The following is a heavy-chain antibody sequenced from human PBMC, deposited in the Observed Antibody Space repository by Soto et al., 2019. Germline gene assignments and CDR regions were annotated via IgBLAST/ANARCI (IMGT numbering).Heavy chain of an antibody. J-gene: IGHJ4*02. CDR1: GGSVSSGSYY. CDR3: ARTPSELWILFDY. V-gene: IGHV4-61*01. CDR2: IYYSGST. Sequence: SETLSLTCTVSGGSVSSGSYYWSWIRQPPGKGLEWIGYIYYSGSTNYNPSLKSRVTISVDTSKNQFSLKLSSVTAADTAVYYCARTPSELWILFDYWGQGTLVTVSS. D-gene: IGHD5-18*01.